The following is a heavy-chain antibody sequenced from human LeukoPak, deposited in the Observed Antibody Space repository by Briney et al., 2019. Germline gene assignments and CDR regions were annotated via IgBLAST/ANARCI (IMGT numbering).Heavy chain of an antibody. CDR1: GGSISSYY. D-gene: IGHD3-10*01. CDR3: ARGGSGWFGELLAAFDI. V-gene: IGHV4-59*06. Sequence: SETLSLTCTVSGGSISSYYWSWIRQPPGKGLEWIGYSYYSGSTYYNPSLKSRVTISVDTSKNQFSLKLSSVTAADTAVYYCARGGSGWFGELLAAFDIWGQGTMVTVSS. CDR2: SYYSGST. J-gene: IGHJ3*02.